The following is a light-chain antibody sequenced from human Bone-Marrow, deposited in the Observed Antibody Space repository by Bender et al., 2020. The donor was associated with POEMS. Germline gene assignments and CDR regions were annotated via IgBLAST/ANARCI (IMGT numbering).Light chain of an antibody. V-gene: IGLV2-14*03. Sequence: QSALTQPASVSGSPGQSITISCTGTSSDVGGYNYVSWYQQHPGKAPKLMIHDVSNRPSGVSNRFSGPKSGTSASLAITGLQAEDEGDYYCQSYDNSLGGWVFGGGTKLTVL. CDR3: QSYDNSLGGWV. J-gene: IGLJ3*02. CDR2: DVS. CDR1: SSDVGGYNY.